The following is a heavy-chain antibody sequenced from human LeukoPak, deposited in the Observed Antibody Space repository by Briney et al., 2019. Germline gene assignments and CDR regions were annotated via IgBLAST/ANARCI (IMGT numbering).Heavy chain of an antibody. Sequence: SGTHSGSAPFRRGAIRSSCYYGGWMRQPPRKPDDGIGSIYYSGRRYDIPSLKSRVTIAVDTSKTQFSLKLSAVTAADTAVYYCAGRGIAVAGGFDYWGQGTLVTVS. J-gene: IGHJ4*02. V-gene: IGHV4-39*01. D-gene: IGHD6-19*01. CDR2: IYYSGRR. CDR3: AGRGIAVAGGFDY. CDR1: RGAIRSSCYY.